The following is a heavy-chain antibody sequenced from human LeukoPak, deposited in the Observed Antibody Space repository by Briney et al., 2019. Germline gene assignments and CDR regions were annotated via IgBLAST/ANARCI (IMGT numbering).Heavy chain of an antibody. V-gene: IGHV3-21*01. D-gene: IGHD5-24*01. CDR2: ISSSSSYI. J-gene: IGHJ4*02. Sequence: GGSLRLSCAASGFTFSSYSMNWVRQAPGKGLEWVSSISSSSSYIYYADSVKGRFTISRDNAKNSLYLQMNSLRAEDTAVYYCARVGRYGYNLEYFDYWGQGTLVTVSS. CDR1: GFTFSSYS. CDR3: ARVGRYGYNLEYFDY.